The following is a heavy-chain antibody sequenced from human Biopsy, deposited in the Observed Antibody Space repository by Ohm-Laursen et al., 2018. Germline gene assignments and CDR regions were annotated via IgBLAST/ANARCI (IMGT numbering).Heavy chain of an antibody. Sequence: SLRLSCSACGFTFSDYWMGWVRQAPGKGLEWVANIKQDGNEKYYVDSVMGRFTISRDNGKNSLYLQMNSLRAEDTAVYYCARARGSGRLRYHFDYWGQGTLVTVSS. CDR2: IKQDGNEK. CDR1: GFTFSDYW. D-gene: IGHD1-26*01. J-gene: IGHJ4*02. CDR3: ARARGSGRLRYHFDY. V-gene: IGHV3-7*01.